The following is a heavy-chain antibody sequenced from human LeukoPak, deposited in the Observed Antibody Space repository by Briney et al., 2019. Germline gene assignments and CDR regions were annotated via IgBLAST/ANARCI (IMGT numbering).Heavy chain of an antibody. D-gene: IGHD1-26*01. J-gene: IGHJ4*02. V-gene: IGHV4-59*01. Sequence: SETLSLTCTASGGSISSYYWSWIRQPPGKGLEWMGYIYYSGSTNYNPSLKSRVTISLNTSKNQFSLKLSPVTAADTAVYYCAREWNRGSYVLGGLWGQETLVSVSS. CDR1: GGSISSYY. CDR2: IYYSGST. CDR3: AREWNRGSYVLGGL.